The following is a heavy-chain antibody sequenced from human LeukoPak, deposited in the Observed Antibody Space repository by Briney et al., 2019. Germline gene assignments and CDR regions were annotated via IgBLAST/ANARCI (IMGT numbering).Heavy chain of an antibody. Sequence: SETLSLTCTVSGGSISSYYWSWIRQPPGKGLEWIGYIYYSGSTNYNPSLKSRVTISVDKSKNQFSLKLSSVTAADTAVYYCAREDVRYFDWSLDYWGQGTLVTVSS. CDR2: IYYSGST. V-gene: IGHV4-59*12. J-gene: IGHJ4*02. CDR1: GGSISSYY. CDR3: AREDVRYFDWSLDY. D-gene: IGHD3-9*01.